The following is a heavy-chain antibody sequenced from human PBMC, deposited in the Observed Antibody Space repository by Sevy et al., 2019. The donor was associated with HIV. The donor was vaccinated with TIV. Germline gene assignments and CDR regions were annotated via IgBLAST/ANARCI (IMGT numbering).Heavy chain of an antibody. J-gene: IGHJ4*02. CDR2: INPSGGST. Sequence: ASVKVSCKASGYTFTSYYMHWVRQAPGQGLEWMGIINPSGGSTSYAQKFQGRITMTRDTSTSTVYMELGSLGSEDTAVYYCARVGIYDSSGYYAYFDYWGQGTLVTVSS. D-gene: IGHD3-22*01. V-gene: IGHV1-46*01. CDR1: GYTFTSYY. CDR3: ARVGIYDSSGYYAYFDY.